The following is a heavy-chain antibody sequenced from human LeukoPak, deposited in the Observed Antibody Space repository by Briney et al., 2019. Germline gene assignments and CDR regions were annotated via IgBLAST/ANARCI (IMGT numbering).Heavy chain of an antibody. D-gene: IGHD3-10*01. CDR2: ISSSGSGGNT. CDR3: TRVRGESPRWFDP. V-gene: IGHV3-23*01. CDR1: GVTPSNYA. J-gene: IGHJ5*02. Sequence: GGSLRLSCVASGVTPSNYAMSWARQAPGKGLEWASGISSSGSGGNTYYAGSVKGRFTISRNDAENTVYLHMNSLGAEDTAVYYCTRVRGESPRWFDPWGQGTLVTV.